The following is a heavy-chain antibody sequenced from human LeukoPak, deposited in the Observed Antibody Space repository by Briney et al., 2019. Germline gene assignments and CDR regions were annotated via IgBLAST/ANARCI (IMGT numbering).Heavy chain of an antibody. Sequence: SQTLSLTCTVSGGSISSSTYYWGWIRQPPGKGLEWIGSILYSGNTHYNPSLKSRVTISVDTSKNQFSLKLRSVTAADTAVYYCARDQGEMKIYYWGQGTLVTVSS. D-gene: IGHD3-3*01. CDR2: ILYSGNT. J-gene: IGHJ4*02. V-gene: IGHV4-39*07. CDR3: ARDQGEMKIYY. CDR1: GGSISSSTYY.